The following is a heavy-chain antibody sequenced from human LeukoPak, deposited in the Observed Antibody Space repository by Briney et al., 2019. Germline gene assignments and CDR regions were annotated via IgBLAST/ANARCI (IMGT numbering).Heavy chain of an antibody. CDR2: IYYSGNT. CDR3: ARSIGSSDWYAYDY. D-gene: IGHD6-19*01. Sequence: SETLSLTSTVSDGSISSSNYYWGWIRQPPGKGLEWIGSIYYSGNTYYNPSLKSRVTISVDTSKNQFSLKLSSVTAADTAVYFCARSIGSSDWYAYDYWGQGTLVTVSS. J-gene: IGHJ4*02. CDR1: DGSISSSNYY. V-gene: IGHV4-39*01.